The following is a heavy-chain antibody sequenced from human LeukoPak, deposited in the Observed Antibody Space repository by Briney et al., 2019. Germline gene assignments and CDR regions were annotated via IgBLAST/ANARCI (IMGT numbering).Heavy chain of an antibody. V-gene: IGHV3-21*01. Sequence: GRSLRLSCSVSGFIFSSYAMHWVRQASGKGLEWVSSISSGSSHISYEDSVKGRFTISRDSAKNSLYLQMNSLRAEDTAVYYWARGGETTARGFFDYWGKGTLVTVSS. J-gene: IGHJ4*02. CDR3: ARGGETTARGFFDY. CDR1: GFIFSSYA. CDR2: ISSGSSHI. D-gene: IGHD4-17*01.